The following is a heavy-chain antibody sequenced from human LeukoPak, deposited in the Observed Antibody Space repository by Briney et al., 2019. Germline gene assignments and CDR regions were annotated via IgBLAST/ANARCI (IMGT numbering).Heavy chain of an antibody. CDR2: ITSDGSNI. J-gene: IGHJ5*02. V-gene: IGHV3-30*04. CDR3: ARVLAAAEVPFARFDP. Sequence: LPGGSLRPSWVVSGFTLSSYSMRSVRQDPGKGLEWVSLITSDGSNIYYADSVKGRFTISRDNAKNTLYLQMNSLRAEDTAVYYCARVLAAAEVPFARFDPWGQGTLVTVS. D-gene: IGHD6-13*01. CDR1: GFTLSSYS.